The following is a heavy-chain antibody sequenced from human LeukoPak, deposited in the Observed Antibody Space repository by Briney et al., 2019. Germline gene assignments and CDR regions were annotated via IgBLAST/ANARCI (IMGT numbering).Heavy chain of an antibody. Sequence: ASVKVSCKASGGTFSSYAISWVRQAPGQGLEWMGGIIPIFGTANYAQKFQGRVTITADESTSTAYMELSSLRPEDTAVYYCARVNYYDSSGYYLFDAFDIWGQGTMVTVSS. CDR2: IIPIFGTA. CDR3: ARVNYYDSSGYYLFDAFDI. V-gene: IGHV1-69*13. D-gene: IGHD3-22*01. CDR1: GGTFSSYA. J-gene: IGHJ3*02.